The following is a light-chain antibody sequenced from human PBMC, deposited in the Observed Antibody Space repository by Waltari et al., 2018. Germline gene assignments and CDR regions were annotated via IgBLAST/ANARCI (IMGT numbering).Light chain of an antibody. J-gene: IGLJ3*02. CDR2: EDS. V-gene: IGLV3-10*01. Sequence: SNELTQSPSVSVSPGQTARITCSGDSLPRKFAYWYQQKSGQAPVMVMYEDSKRTSGIPERFSGSSSGTMATLTISVAQVEDEADYYCYATDNSNNHRVFGGWTKLTVL. CDR3: YATDNSNNHRV. CDR1: SLPRKF.